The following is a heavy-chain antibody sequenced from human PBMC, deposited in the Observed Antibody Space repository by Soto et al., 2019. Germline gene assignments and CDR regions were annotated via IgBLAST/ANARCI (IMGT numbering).Heavy chain of an antibody. CDR2: ICAYNGKT. V-gene: IGHV1-18*01. CDR3: ARDRLGATGDY. D-gene: IGHD1-26*01. CDR1: GYTFTSYG. Sequence: QVQLVQSGAEVKKPGASVMVSCKASGYTFTSYGISWVRQAPGQGLEWMGWICAYNGKTNNAQKLQGRVTMTTDTSTSTAYMELRSLSSDDPAVYYCARDRLGATGDYWGQGTLVTVSS. J-gene: IGHJ4*02.